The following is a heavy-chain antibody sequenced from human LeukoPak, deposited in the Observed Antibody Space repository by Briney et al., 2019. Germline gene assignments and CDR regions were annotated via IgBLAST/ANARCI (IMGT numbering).Heavy chain of an antibody. CDR2: INPNSGGT. CDR1: GYTFTGYY. J-gene: IGHJ4*02. V-gene: IGHV1-2*02. D-gene: IGHD6-6*01. Sequence: ASVKVSCKASGYTFTGYYMHWVRQAPGQGLEWMGWINPNSGGTNYAQKFQGRATMTRDTSISTAYMELSRLRSDDTAVYYCARGSSSSSEVDYWGQGTLVTVSS. CDR3: ARGSSSSSEVDY.